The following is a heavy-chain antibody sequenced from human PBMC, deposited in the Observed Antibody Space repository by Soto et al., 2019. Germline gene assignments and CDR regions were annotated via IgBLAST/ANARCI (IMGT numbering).Heavy chain of an antibody. CDR2: ISYDGSNK. CDR3: ARDGRIAARPTYYFDY. CDR1: GFTFSSYA. Sequence: QVQLVESGGGVVQPGRSLRLSCAASGFTFSSYAMHWVRQAPGKGLEWVAVISYDGSNKYYADSVKGRFTISRDNSKNTLYLQMNSLRAEDTAVYYCARDGRIAARPTYYFDYWGQGTLVTVSS. V-gene: IGHV3-30-3*01. D-gene: IGHD6-6*01. J-gene: IGHJ4*02.